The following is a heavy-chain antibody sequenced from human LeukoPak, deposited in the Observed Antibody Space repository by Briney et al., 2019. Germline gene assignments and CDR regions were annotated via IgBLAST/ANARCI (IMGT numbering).Heavy chain of an antibody. CDR3: ARDAHCSSTSCPDYYYYYYMDV. CDR2: INTNSGGT. D-gene: IGHD2-2*01. J-gene: IGHJ6*03. Sequence: ASVKVSCKASGYTFTGYYMHWVRQAPGQGLAWMGCINTNSGGTNYAQKFQGRVTMTRDTSISTAYMELSRLRSDDTAVYYCARDAHCSSTSCPDYYYYYYMDVWGKGTTVTVSS. CDR1: GYTFTGYY. V-gene: IGHV1-2*02.